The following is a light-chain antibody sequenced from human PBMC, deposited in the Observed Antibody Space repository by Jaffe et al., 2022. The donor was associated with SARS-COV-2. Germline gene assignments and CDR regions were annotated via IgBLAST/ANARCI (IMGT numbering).Light chain of an antibody. V-gene: IGKV1-5*03. J-gene: IGKJ2*01. CDR1: QSISSW. CDR3: QQYNGWPLT. Sequence: DIQMTQSPSTLSASVGDRVTITCRASQSISSWLAWYQQKPGKAPKLLIYKASTLESGVPSRFSGSGSGTEFTLTISSLQPDDFATYYCQQYNGWPLTFGQGTKLEIK. CDR2: KAS.